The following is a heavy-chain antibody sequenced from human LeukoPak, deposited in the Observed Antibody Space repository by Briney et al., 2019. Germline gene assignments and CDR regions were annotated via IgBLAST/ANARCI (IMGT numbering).Heavy chain of an antibody. Sequence: LSLTCTVSGGSISSYYWSWIRQAPGKGLEWVSYISSSGSTIYYADSVKGQFTISRDNAKNSLYLQMNSLRAEDTAVYYCAGLSSGWLNYGMDVWGQGTTVTVSS. D-gene: IGHD6-19*01. J-gene: IGHJ6*02. CDR1: GGSISSYY. CDR2: ISSSGSTI. V-gene: IGHV3-11*01. CDR3: AGLSSGWLNYGMDV.